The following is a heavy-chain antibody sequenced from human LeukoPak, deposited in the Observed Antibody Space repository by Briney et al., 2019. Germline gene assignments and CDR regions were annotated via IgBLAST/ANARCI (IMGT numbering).Heavy chain of an antibody. D-gene: IGHD6-13*01. CDR2: IWYDGSTK. Sequence: PGGSLRLSCAASGFTFSSYSMNWVRQSPGKGLEGVAVIWYDGSTKVYADSVKGRFTISRDNSRNTLYLQVNSLRAEDTAVYYCARDRYSSMWSVFEYWGQGALVTVSS. V-gene: IGHV3-33*08. J-gene: IGHJ4*02. CDR1: GFTFSSYS. CDR3: ARDRYSSMWSVFEY.